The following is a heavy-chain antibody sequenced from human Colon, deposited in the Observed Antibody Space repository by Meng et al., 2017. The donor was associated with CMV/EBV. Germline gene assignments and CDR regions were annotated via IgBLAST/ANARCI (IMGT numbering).Heavy chain of an antibody. V-gene: IGHV1-46*01. Sequence: SGGSTFTGYYFRWVRQAPREGLGWMGLNSLGDGITSYAQKFKGRVSVTRDTSKSTVYMGLSGLTSEDTAVYYCTREPADTGSFDYWGQGTLVTVSS. CDR3: TREPADTGSFDY. CDR2: NSLGDGIT. D-gene: IGHD5-18*01. J-gene: IGHJ4*02. CDR1: GSTFTGYY.